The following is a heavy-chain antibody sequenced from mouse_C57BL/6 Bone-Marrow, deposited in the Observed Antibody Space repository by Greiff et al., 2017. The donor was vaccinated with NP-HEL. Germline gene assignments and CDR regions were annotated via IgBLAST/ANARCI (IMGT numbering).Heavy chain of an antibody. Sequence: QVQLQQPGAALVRPGTSVKLSCKASGYTFTSYWVHWVEQRPGQGLEWIGVIDPSDSYTNYNQKFKGKATLTVDTSSSTAYMQLSSLTSEDSAVYYCARVPSWYFDVWGTGTTVTVSS. CDR1: GYTFTSYW. J-gene: IGHJ1*03. V-gene: IGHV1-59*01. CDR3: ARVPSWYFDV. CDR2: IDPSDSYT.